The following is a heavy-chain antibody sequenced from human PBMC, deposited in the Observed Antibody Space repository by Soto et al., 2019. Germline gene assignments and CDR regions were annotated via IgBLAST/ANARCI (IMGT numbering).Heavy chain of an antibody. CDR3: AKPPWGITTYYFDY. J-gene: IGHJ4*02. V-gene: IGHV3-23*01. D-gene: IGHD3-22*01. Sequence: GGSLRLSCAVSGVTFSAYAMSWVRQAPGKGLEWVSGISGSGGGTHYADSVKGRFTISRANDKSTLYLQLNSLRAEDTAVYYCAKPPWGITTYYFDYWGQGALVTVSS. CDR1: GVTFSAYA. CDR2: ISGSGGGT.